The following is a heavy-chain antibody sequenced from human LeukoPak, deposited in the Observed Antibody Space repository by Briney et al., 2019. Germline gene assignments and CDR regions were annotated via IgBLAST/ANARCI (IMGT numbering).Heavy chain of an antibody. CDR3: ARGGYCSSTSCYPGYNWFDP. Sequence: GGSLRPSCAASGFTFSSYWMHWVRQAPGKGLVWVSRINSDGSSTSYADSVKGRFTISRDNAKNTLYLQMNSLRAEDTAVYYCARGGYCSSTSCYPGYNWFDPWGQGTLVTVSS. J-gene: IGHJ5*02. V-gene: IGHV3-74*01. CDR2: INSDGSST. D-gene: IGHD2-2*01. CDR1: GFTFSSYW.